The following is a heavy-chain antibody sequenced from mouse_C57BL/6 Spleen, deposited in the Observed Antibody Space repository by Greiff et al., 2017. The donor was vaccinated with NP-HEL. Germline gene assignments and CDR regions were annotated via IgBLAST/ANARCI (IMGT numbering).Heavy chain of an antibody. D-gene: IGHD1-1*01. J-gene: IGHJ3*01. Sequence: QVQLQQPGAELVKPGASVKLSCKASGYTFTSYWMQWVKPRPGQGLEWIGEIDPSDSYTNYKQKFKGKATLTVDTSSSTAYMQRSSLTSEDSAVYYCARRPDYYGSSSWFAYWGQRTLVTVSA. CDR1: GYTFTSYW. CDR3: ARRPDYYGSSSWFAY. CDR2: IDPSDSYT. V-gene: IGHV1-50*01.